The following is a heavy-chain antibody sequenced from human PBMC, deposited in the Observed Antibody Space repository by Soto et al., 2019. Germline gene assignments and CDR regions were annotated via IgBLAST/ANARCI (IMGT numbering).Heavy chain of an antibody. J-gene: IGHJ4*02. D-gene: IGHD5-18*01. CDR2: IYYTGNT. V-gene: IGHV4-61*01. CDR3: ARDIRGYSRAFDY. Sequence: SSETLSLTCTVSGGSVSSASYYWTWIRQPPGKGLEWIGYIYYTGNTNYNPSLKSRVTISVDTSKNQFSLKLTSVTAADTALYYCARDIRGYSRAFDYWGQGTLVPVSS. CDR1: GGSVSSASYY.